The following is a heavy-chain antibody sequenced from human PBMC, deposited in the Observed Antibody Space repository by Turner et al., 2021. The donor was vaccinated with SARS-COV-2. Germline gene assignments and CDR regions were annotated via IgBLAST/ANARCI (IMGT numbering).Heavy chain of an antibody. CDR2: ISYDGSNK. CDR1: GFPFSNYA. D-gene: IGHD1-26*01. J-gene: IGHJ6*02. CDR3: ARDRIIWDRGVYYYYGMDV. Sequence: QVQLVESGGGVVQPGRSLRLPCAAPGFPFSNYAMHWVRQAPGKGLEWVAVISYDGSNKYYADSVKGRFTISRDNSKNTLYLQMNSLRAEDTAVYYCARDRIIWDRGVYYYYGMDVWGQGTTVTVSS. V-gene: IGHV3-30-3*01.